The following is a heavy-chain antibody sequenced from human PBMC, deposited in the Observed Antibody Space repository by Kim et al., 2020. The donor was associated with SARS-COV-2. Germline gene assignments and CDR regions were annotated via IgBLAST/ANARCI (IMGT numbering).Heavy chain of an antibody. J-gene: IGHJ6*02. D-gene: IGHD6-19*01. CDR1: GGTFSSYA. Sequence: SVKVSCKASGGTFSSYAISWVRQAPGQGLEWMGGIIPIFGTANYAQKFQGRVTITADESTSTAYMELSSLRSEDTAVYYCARPISYSSGWLYYYGMDVRGQGTTVTVSS. CDR2: IIPIFGTA. V-gene: IGHV1-69*13. CDR3: ARPISYSSGWLYYYGMDV.